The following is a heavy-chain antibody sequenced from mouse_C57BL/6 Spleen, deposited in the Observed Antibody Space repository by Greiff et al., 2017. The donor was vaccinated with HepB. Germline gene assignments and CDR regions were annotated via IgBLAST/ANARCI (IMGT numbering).Heavy chain of an antibody. J-gene: IGHJ1*03. CDR3: ARFYSNYYFDV. D-gene: IGHD2-5*01. CDR1: GYTFTSYW. CDR2: IDPSDSYT. V-gene: IGHV1-50*01. Sequence: QVQLQQSGAELVKPGASVKLSCKASGYTFTSYWMQWVKQRPGQGLEWIGEIDPSDSYTNYNQKFKGKATLTVDTSSSTAYMQLSSLTSEDSAVYYCARFYSNYYFDVWGTGTTVTVSS.